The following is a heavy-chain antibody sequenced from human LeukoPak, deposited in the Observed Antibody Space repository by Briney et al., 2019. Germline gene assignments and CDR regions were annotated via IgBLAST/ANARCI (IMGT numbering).Heavy chain of an antibody. J-gene: IGHJ3*02. D-gene: IGHD7-27*01. CDR3: ARDKNWGSGAFDI. CDR2: ISISSSYL. CDR1: GFTFSSSS. V-gene: IGHV3-21*01. Sequence: GGSLRLSCAASGFTFSSSSMIWVRQAPGKGLEWVSSISISSSYLYYADSVKGRFTISRDNAKNSLYLQMNSLRAEDTAVCYCARDKNWGSGAFDIWGQGTMVTVSS.